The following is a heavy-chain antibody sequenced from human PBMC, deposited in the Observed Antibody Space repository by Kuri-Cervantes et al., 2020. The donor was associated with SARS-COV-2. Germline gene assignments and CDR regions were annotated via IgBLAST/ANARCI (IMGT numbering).Heavy chain of an antibody. Sequence: GESLKISCAASGFTFSNSDMNWVRQAPGKGLEWVSGVSWNGSRTHYADSVKGRFIISRDNAKNSLYPQMNSLRAEDTAVYYCARDLYDSSGYPYYFDYWGQGTLVTVSS. CDR2: VSWNGSRT. CDR3: ARDLYDSSGYPYYFDY. V-gene: IGHV3-19*01. J-gene: IGHJ4*02. CDR1: GFTFSNSD. D-gene: IGHD3-22*01.